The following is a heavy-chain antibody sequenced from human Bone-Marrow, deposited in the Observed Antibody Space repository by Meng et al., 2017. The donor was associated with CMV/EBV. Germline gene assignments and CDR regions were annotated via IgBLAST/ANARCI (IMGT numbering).Heavy chain of an antibody. J-gene: IGHJ6*02. D-gene: IGHD3-10*01. CDR3: ARDLGDPTSNGSGSRKVGVYYYYGMDV. Sequence: ASVKVSCKASGYTFTSYGISWVRQAPGQGLEWMGWISAYNGNTNYAQKLQGRVTMTTDTSTSTAYMELRSLRSEDTAVYYCARDLGDPTSNGSGSRKVGVYYYYGMDVWGQGTTVTVSS. V-gene: IGHV1-18*01. CDR1: GYTFTSYG. CDR2: ISAYNGNT.